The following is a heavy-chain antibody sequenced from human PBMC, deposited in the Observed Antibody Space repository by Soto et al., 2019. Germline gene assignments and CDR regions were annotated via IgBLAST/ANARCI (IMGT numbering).Heavy chain of an antibody. V-gene: IGHV4-59*01. D-gene: IGHD3-22*01. CDR1: GGSISSCY. CDR3: ARVGGYYDNNWFDP. J-gene: IGHJ5*02. CDR2: IYYSGST. Sequence: SETLSLTCTVSGGSISSCYWSWIRQPPGKGLEWIGYIYYSGSTNYNPSLKSRVTISVDTSKNQFSLKLSSVTAADTAVYYCARVGGYYDNNWFDPWGQGTLVTVSS.